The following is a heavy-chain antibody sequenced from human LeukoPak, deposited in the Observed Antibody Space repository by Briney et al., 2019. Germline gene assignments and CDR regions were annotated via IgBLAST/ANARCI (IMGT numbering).Heavy chain of an antibody. D-gene: IGHD3/OR15-3a*01. V-gene: IGHV3-48*02. CDR1: GFSFSTYN. CDR2: ISSGSGSI. CDR3: ATVPGTSYDY. J-gene: IGHJ4*02. Sequence: GGSLRLSCAASGFSFSTYNMNWVRQAPGKGLEWVSYISSGSGSIHYADSVRGRFIISRDNAKKSLYLQMNRLRDEDTAVYYCATVPGTSYDYWGQGTLVTVSS.